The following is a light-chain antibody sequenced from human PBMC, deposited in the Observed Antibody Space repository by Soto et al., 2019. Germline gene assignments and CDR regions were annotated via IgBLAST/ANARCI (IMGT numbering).Light chain of an antibody. V-gene: IGLV2-14*03. Sequence: QSALTQPASVSGSPGQSLTISCTGTSSDVGGYNYVSWYQQHPGKAPKLMIYDVSNRPSGISNRFSGSKSGNTASLTISGLHAEDEADYYCSSYTTSSAPHVVFGGGTQLTVL. CDR1: SSDVGGYNY. J-gene: IGLJ2*01. CDR3: SSYTTSSAPHVV. CDR2: DVS.